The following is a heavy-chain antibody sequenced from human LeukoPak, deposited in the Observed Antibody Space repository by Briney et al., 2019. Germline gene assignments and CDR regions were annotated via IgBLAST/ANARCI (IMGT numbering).Heavy chain of an antibody. CDR1: GFTFSSYG. V-gene: IGHV3-30*18. J-gene: IGHJ6*02. CDR2: ISYDGSNK. D-gene: IGHD3-22*01. CDR3: AKGDITMIVVLNYGMDV. Sequence: GGSLRLSCAASGFTFSSYGMHWVRQAPGKGLEWVAVISYDGSNKYYADSVKGRFTISRDNSKNTLYLQMNSLRAEDTAVYYCAKGDITMIVVLNYGMDVWGQGTTVTVSS.